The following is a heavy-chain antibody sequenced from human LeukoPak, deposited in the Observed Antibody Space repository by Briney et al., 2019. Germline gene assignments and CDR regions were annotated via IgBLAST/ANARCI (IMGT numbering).Heavy chain of an antibody. D-gene: IGHD3-3*01. Sequence: ASVKVSCKASGYTFTGCYMHWVRQAPGQGLEWMGWINPNSGGTNYAQKFQGRVTMTRDTSISTAYMELSRLRSDDTAVYYCARDFTIFGVATPRRVFDPWGQGTLVTVSS. CDR1: GYTFTGCY. CDR3: ARDFTIFGVATPRRVFDP. CDR2: INPNSGGT. V-gene: IGHV1-2*02. J-gene: IGHJ5*02.